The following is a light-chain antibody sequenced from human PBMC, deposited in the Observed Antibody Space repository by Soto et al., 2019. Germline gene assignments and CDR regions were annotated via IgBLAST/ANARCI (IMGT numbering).Light chain of an antibody. V-gene: IGLV2-14*01. Sequence: QCSFTQTACVSGSPGRSSTISCTGTISDVGGYNYVSWYQQHPGKAPKLMIYEVSNRPSGVSNRFSGSKSGNTASLTICGLQAEDEADYYCSSYTSSSTPYVFGTGTKVTVL. CDR1: ISDVGGYNY. J-gene: IGLJ1*01. CDR2: EVS. CDR3: SSYTSSSTPYV.